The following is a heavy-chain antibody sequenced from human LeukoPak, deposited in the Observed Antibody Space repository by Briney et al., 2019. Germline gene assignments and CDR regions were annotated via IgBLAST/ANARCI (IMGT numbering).Heavy chain of an antibody. CDR2: ISAYNGNT. J-gene: IGHJ6*02. D-gene: IGHD4-17*01. Sequence: ASVKVSCKASGYTFTSYGISWVRQAPGQGLEWTGWISAYNGNTNYGQKLQGRVTMTTDTSTSTAYMELRSLRSDDTAVYYCARSPYGDYGYYYYYGMDVWGQGTTVTVSS. CDR3: ARSPYGDYGYYYYYGMDV. CDR1: GYTFTSYG. V-gene: IGHV1-18*01.